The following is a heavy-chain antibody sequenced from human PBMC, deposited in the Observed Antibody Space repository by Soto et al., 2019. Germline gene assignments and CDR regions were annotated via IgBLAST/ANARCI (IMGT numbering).Heavy chain of an antibody. CDR2: ISTKTDGGTA. V-gene: IGHV3-15*01. CDR1: GFTFTNAW. J-gene: IGHJ4*02. D-gene: IGHD1-1*01. Sequence: GGSLRLSCAASGFTFTNAWMSWVRQPPGKGLEYIGRISTKTDGGTADYAAPVKGRFTISRDDSINTLYLQMNSLKTEDTAVYYCQSVPLRPDWGQGTLVTVSS. CDR3: QSVPLRPD.